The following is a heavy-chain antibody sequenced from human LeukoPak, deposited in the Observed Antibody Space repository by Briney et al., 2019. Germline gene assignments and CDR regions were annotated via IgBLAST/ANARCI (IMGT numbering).Heavy chain of an antibody. CDR1: GGTFSSYA. CDR3: ASGGIVWAVPYYYVDV. CDR2: IIPIFGTA. Sequence: GSSVKVSCKASGGTFSSYAISWVRQAPGQGLEWMGGIIPIFGTANYAQKFQGRVTITTDESTSTAYMELSSLRSEDTAVYYCASGGIVWAVPYYYVDVWGKGTTVTVSS. V-gene: IGHV1-69*05. D-gene: IGHD2-8*01. J-gene: IGHJ6*03.